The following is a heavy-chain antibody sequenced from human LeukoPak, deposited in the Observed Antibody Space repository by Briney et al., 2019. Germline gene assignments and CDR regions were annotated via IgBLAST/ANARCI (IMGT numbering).Heavy chain of an antibody. CDR3: ARGDSVHDSFDV. V-gene: IGHV1-2*02. CDR1: GYSFIGNY. D-gene: IGHD3-9*01. Sequence: ASVKVSCKASGYSFIGNYIHWVRQVPGLGLEWLGWINPNGAATHLPQGFRGRISLTTDTSTNIAYMEMSGLRSDDTGVYFCARGDSVHDSFDVWGQGSVVTVSS. CDR2: INPNGAAT. J-gene: IGHJ3*01.